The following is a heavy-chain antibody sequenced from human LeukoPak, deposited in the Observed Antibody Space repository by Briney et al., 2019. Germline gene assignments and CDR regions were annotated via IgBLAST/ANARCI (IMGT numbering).Heavy chain of an antibody. V-gene: IGHV1-18*01. D-gene: IGHD6-19*01. CDR3: ARGYSSGWDYYYYYYYMDV. J-gene: IGHJ6*03. Sequence: ASVKVSCKASGYTFTSYGISWVRQAPGQGLEWMGWISAYNGNTNYAQKLQGRVTMTTDESTSTAYMELSSLRSEDTAVYYCARGYSSGWDYYYYYYYMDVWGKGTTVTVSS. CDR1: GYTFTSYG. CDR2: ISAYNGNT.